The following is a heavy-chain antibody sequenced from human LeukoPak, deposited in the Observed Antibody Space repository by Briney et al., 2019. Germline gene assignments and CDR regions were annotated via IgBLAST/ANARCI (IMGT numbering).Heavy chain of an antibody. CDR2: IIPIFGTP. CDR1: GDTFSSYA. D-gene: IGHD4-17*01. V-gene: IGHV1-69*05. CDR3: ARDKTGHRYIYGDYHPFDH. Sequence: SVKVSCKASGDTFSSYAISWVRQAPGQGLEYMGRIIPIFGTPNYAQKFQGRVTITTDESTTTAYMELSSLRSEDTAVYYCARDKTGHRYIYGDYHPFDHWGQGTLVTVSS. J-gene: IGHJ4*02.